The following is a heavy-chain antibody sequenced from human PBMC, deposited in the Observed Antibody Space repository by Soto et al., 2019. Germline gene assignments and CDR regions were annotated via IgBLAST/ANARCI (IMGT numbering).Heavy chain of an antibody. J-gene: IGHJ5*02. Sequence: SETLSLTCTVSGGSISSGGYSWSWIRQPPGKGLEWIGYIYHSGSTYYNPSLKSRVTISVDRSKNQFSLKLSSVTAADTAVYHCARVPSPWGQGTLVTSPQ. V-gene: IGHV4-30-2*01. CDR2: IYHSGST. CDR1: GGSISSGGYS. CDR3: ARVPSP.